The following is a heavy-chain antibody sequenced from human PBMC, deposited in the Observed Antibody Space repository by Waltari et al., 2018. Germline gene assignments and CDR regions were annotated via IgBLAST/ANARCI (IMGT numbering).Heavy chain of an antibody. CDR2: ISWNSGSI. CDR1: GFTFDDYA. V-gene: IGHV3-9*03. CDR3: AKADITEAVFDY. D-gene: IGHD3-10*01. J-gene: IGHJ4*02. Sequence: EVQLVESGGGLVQPGRSLRLSCAASGFTFDDYAMHWVRQAPGKGLEWVLGISWNSGSIGYADSVKGRFTISRDNAKNSLYLQMNSLRAEDMALYYCAKADITEAVFDYWGQGTLVTVSS.